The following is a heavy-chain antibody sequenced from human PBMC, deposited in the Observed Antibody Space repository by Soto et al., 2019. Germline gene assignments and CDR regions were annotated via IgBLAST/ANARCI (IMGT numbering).Heavy chain of an antibody. CDR1: GFTLSGYA. J-gene: IGHJ6*03. V-gene: IGHV3-64*01. Sequence: EVQLAESGGGLAQPGGSLRLSCAASGFTLSGYAMDWVRQAPGKGLEYVSGISSNGVGTYYANSVQGRFTISRDNSKNTVYHQMGSLRPEDKAVYYCARRARPDFYYMDVWGKGTTVTVSS. CDR2: ISSNGVGT. CDR3: ARRARPDFYYMDV. D-gene: IGHD6-6*01.